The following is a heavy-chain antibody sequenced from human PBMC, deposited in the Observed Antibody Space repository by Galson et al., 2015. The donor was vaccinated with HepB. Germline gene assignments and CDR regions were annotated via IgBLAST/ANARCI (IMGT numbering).Heavy chain of an antibody. D-gene: IGHD1-26*01. V-gene: IGHV3-23*01. Sequence: SLRLSCAASGFGFTTYAMSWVRQAPGKGLEWVSAINGGGDDPHYADSVAGRVPISRENSQKKLFLQMNSLRTEDTAVYYCVKGTGIYSTGWWFDPWGQGTLVTVSS. J-gene: IGHJ5*02. CDR1: GFGFTTYA. CDR3: VKGTGIYSTGWWFDP. CDR2: INGGGDDP.